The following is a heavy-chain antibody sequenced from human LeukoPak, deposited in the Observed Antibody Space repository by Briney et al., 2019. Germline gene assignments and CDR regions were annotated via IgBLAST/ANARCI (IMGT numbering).Heavy chain of an antibody. D-gene: IGHD2-2*01. CDR1: GYTFTGYY. Sequence: ASVKVSCKASGYTFTGYYMHWVRQAPGQGLEWMGWINPNSGGTNYAQKFQGRVTMTRDTSISTAYMELSRLRSDDTAVYYCARGFRVIVVVPAATRRQYYYGMDVWGQGTTVTVSS. V-gene: IGHV1-2*02. CDR3: ARGFRVIVVVPAATRRQYYYGMDV. CDR2: INPNSGGT. J-gene: IGHJ6*02.